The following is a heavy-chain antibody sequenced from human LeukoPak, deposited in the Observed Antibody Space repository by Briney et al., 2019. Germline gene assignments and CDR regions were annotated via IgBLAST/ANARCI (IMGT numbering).Heavy chain of an antibody. V-gene: IGHV3-30*04. J-gene: IGHJ6*02. Sequence: GGSLRLSCAASGFTFSNYAMEWVRQAPGKGLEWVALISYDRKHKYYADSMKGRFTISRDNSKNTLYLQMNSLRAEDTAVYYCAREDDDSNGIDVWGHGTTVTVSS. CDR1: GFTFSNYA. CDR3: AREDDDSNGIDV. D-gene: IGHD4-11*01. CDR2: ISYDRKHK.